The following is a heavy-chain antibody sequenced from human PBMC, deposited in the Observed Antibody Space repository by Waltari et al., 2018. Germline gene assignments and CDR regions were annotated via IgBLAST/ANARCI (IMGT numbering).Heavy chain of an antibody. CDR1: GYSFSSYW. D-gene: IGHD1-26*01. CDR2: IFPRDSDT. J-gene: IGHJ3*01. CDR3: ARELIWPGELGPFDL. Sequence: EVQLVQSGTQVKKPGESLRISCKASGYSFSSYWIGWVRQMPGKGKEWMGIIFPRDSDTRYTPSSQGRVTISADKSTGTAYLQFSSLTASDTAMYFCARELIWPGELGPFDLWGQGTFVSVSS. V-gene: IGHV5-51*01.